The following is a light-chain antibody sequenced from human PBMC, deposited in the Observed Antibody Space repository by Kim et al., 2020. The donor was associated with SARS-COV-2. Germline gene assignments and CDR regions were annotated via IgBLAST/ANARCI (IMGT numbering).Light chain of an antibody. CDR1: QGIGNY. CDR2: AAS. V-gene: IGKV1-27*01. CDR3: QNYNSAPWT. Sequence: DIQMTQSPSSLSASVGDRLTITCRASQGIGNYLAWYQQKPGKGPNLLIYAASTLQSGVPPRFTGSGSGTDFSLTISSRQPEDVATYYCQNYNSAPWTFGQGTKVDIK. J-gene: IGKJ1*01.